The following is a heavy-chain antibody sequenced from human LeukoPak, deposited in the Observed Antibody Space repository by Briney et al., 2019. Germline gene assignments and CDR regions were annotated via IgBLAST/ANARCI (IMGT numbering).Heavy chain of an antibody. J-gene: IGHJ5*01. V-gene: IGHV4-59*08. CDR2: IYYSGST. CDR1: GGSISSYY. D-gene: IGHD2-8*01. Sequence: SETLSLTCTVSGGSISSYYWSWIRQPPGKGLEWIGYIYYSGSTNYNPSLKSRVTISVDTSKNQFSLKLSSVTAADTAVYFCALAPNSNWFDFWGPGTLVTASS. CDR3: ALAPNSNWFDF.